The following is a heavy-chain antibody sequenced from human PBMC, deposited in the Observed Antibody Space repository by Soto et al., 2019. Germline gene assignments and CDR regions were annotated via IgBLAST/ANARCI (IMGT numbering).Heavy chain of an antibody. CDR1: GYTFDMYG. J-gene: IGHJ4*02. V-gene: IGHV1-18*01. CDR2: ISPKKDNT. CDR3: ARAHVYESQKGLFDY. D-gene: IGHD3-22*01. Sequence: QVQLVQSGAEVKKPGASVKVSCKTSGYTFDMYGISWVRQAPGQGLEWMGWISPKKDNTNFAQNFQGRVTMTTDTSTSTAHMELRGLRQNDTAVYYCARAHVYESQKGLFDYWGQGTLVTVS.